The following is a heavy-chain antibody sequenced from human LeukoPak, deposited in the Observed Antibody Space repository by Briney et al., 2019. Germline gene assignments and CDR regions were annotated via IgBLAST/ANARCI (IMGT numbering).Heavy chain of an antibody. CDR1: GYSFTSYW. D-gene: IGHD1-26*01. V-gene: IGHV5-51*01. CDR3: ARGPDSGNYSADPFDY. Sequence: GESLKISCQGSGYSFTSYWIGWVRQMPGKGLEGMGIIYPGDSDTRYSPSLQGQVTISADKSITTAYLQWSSLKASDTAMYYCARGPDSGNYSADPFDYWGQGTLVTVSS. CDR2: IYPGDSDT. J-gene: IGHJ4*02.